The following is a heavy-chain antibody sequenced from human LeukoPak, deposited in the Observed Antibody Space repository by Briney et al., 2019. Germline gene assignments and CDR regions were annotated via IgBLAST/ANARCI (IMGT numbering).Heavy chain of an antibody. D-gene: IGHD3-10*01. V-gene: IGHV3-74*01. CDR2: INSDGSST. Sequence: GGSLRLSCEASGFTFSSYWMHWVRQVPGKGLVWVSRINSDGSSTSYADSVKDRFTISRDNAKNTLYLQMNSLRAEDTAVYYCAELTSMVEQYWGQGTLVTVSS. CDR1: GFTFSSYW. J-gene: IGHJ4*02. CDR3: AELTSMVEQY.